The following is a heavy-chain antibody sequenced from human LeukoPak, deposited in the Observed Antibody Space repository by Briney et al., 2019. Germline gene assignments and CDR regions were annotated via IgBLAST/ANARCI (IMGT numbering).Heavy chain of an antibody. CDR2: ISYDGSNP. V-gene: IGHV3-30*03. CDR1: GFTFSSFG. J-gene: IGHJ6*02. CDR3: ARAPGYYYYGMDV. Sequence: GGSLRLSCAATGFTFSSFGMHWVRQAPGKGLEWVAVISYDGSNPYYADSVKGRFTISRDNSKNTLYLQMNSLRAEDTAVYYCARAPGYYYYGMDVWGQGTTVTVSS.